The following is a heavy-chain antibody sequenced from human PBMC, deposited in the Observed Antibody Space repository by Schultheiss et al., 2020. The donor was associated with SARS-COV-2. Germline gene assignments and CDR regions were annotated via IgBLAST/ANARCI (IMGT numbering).Heavy chain of an antibody. CDR1: GYTFTSYG. CDR3: AKLEDFTGYNWNDGDAFDI. V-gene: IGHV1-18*01. J-gene: IGHJ3*02. Sequence: ASVKVSCKASGYTFTSYGISWVRQAPGQGLEWMGWISAYNGNTNYAQKLQGRVTMTRDTSTSTVYMELSSLRAEDTAVYYCAKLEDFTGYNWNDGDAFDIWGQGTMVTVSS. CDR2: ISAYNGNT. D-gene: IGHD1-20*01.